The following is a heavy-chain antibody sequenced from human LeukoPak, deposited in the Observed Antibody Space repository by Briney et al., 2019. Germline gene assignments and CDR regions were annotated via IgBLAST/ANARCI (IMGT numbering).Heavy chain of an antibody. V-gene: IGHV3-23*01. Sequence: GGSLRLSCAASGFTFNSYAMSWVRQAPGKGLECVSGISGSGDSTYYTDSVKGRFTISRDTSQNTLSLQMNSLRGEDTAVYYCARCLLYLWNRNFYYYMDVWGKGTTVTVSS. J-gene: IGHJ6*03. CDR2: ISGSGDST. CDR3: ARCLLYLWNRNFYYYMDV. CDR1: GFTFNSYA. D-gene: IGHD2-8*01.